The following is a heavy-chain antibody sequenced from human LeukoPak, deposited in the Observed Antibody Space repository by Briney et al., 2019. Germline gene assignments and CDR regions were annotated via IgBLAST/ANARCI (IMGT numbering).Heavy chain of an antibody. J-gene: IGHJ4*02. V-gene: IGHV1-2*04. CDR2: INPNSGGT. CDR3: ARGTGPPVMITFGGVIDYYFDY. CDR1: GYTFTGYY. D-gene: IGHD3-16*02. Sequence: ASVKVSCKASGYTFTGYYMHWVRQAPGQGLEWMGWINPNSGGTNYAQKFQGWVTMTRDTSISTAYMELSRLRSDDTAVYYCARGTGPPVMITFGGVIDYYFDYWGQGTLVTVSS.